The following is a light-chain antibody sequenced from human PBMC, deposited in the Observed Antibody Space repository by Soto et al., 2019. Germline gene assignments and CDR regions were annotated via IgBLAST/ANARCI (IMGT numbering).Light chain of an antibody. CDR1: SSNIGNNY. Sequence: QSLLTQPPSLSSAPGQMVTISYSGSSSNIGNNYVSWYQQLPGTAPKLLIYDNNKRPSGIPDRFSGSKSGTSATLGITGLQSGDAADYYCGTWDSSLSAFVFGTGTKGTVL. CDR2: DNN. CDR3: GTWDSSLSAFV. V-gene: IGLV1-51*01. J-gene: IGLJ1*01.